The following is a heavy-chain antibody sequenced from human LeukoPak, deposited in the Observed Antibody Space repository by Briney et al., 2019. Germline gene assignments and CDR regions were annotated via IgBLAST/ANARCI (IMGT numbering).Heavy chain of an antibody. CDR3: ARDIAHCTGDMCYNIRFDP. Sequence: ASVKVSCKASGYSFTTYDIHWVRQAPGRGPEWMGWVNPNSGDTGSPQNFQGRVTITRNSSINTAYMELSSLTSEDTAVYYCARDIAHCTGDMCYNIRFDPWGQGTLVTVSS. D-gene: IGHD2-8*02. V-gene: IGHV1-8*03. J-gene: IGHJ5*02. CDR2: VNPNSGDT. CDR1: GYSFTTYD.